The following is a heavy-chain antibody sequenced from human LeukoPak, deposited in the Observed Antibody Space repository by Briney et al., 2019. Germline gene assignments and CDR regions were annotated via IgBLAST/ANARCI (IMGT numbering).Heavy chain of an antibody. D-gene: IGHD3-22*01. CDR3: ARAYYESGAYRHAVYFDY. Sequence: ASVKVSCKASGYTFNSSYMHWVRQAPGQGLEWMGIINPSDDSTRYAQKFQGRVTMTKDTSTNTVYMHLSSLSSDDTAVYYCARAYYESGAYRHAVYFDYWGQGTLVTVSS. CDR1: GYTFNSSY. CDR2: INPSDDST. V-gene: IGHV1-46*02. J-gene: IGHJ4*02.